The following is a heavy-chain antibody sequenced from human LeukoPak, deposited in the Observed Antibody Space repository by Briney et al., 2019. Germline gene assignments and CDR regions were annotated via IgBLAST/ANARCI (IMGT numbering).Heavy chain of an antibody. J-gene: IGHJ4*02. CDR3: ARDLGYCSGGSCPVY. CDR2: IIPIFGIA. D-gene: IGHD2-15*01. V-gene: IGHV1-69*04. Sequence: SVKVSCKASGGTFSSYAISWVRQAPGQGLEWMGRIIPIFGIANYAQKFQGRVTITADKSTSTAYMELSSLRSEDTAVYYCARDLGYCSGGSCPVYWGRGTLVTVSS. CDR1: GGTFSSYA.